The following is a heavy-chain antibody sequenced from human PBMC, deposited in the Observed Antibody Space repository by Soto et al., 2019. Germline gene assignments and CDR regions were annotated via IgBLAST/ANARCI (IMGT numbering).Heavy chain of an antibody. J-gene: IGHJ4*02. Sequence: QVQLVQSGAEVKKPGASVKVSCKASGYTFTSYGISWVRQAPGQGLEWMGWISAYNGNTNYAQKRQGRVTMTTDTSTSTGYMGLRGLRSDETAVYYCARNLERDDFWLLVGPRGFDYWGQGTLVTVSS. V-gene: IGHV1-18*01. D-gene: IGHD3-3*01. CDR2: ISAYNGNT. CDR1: GYTFTSYG. CDR3: ARNLERDDFWLLVGPRGFDY.